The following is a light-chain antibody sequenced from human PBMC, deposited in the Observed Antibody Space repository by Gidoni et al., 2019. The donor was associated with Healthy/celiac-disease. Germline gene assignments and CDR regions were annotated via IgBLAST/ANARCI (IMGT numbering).Light chain of an antibody. CDR1: QSVSSN. Sequence: ELVMTQSPATLSVSPGERATLSCRASQSVSSNLAWYQQKPGQAPRLLIYGASTRATGIPARFSGSGSGTEFTLTISSLQSEDFAVYYCQQYNNWPMCSFGQXTKLEIK. CDR3: QQYNNWPMCS. J-gene: IGKJ2*04. V-gene: IGKV3-15*01. CDR2: GAS.